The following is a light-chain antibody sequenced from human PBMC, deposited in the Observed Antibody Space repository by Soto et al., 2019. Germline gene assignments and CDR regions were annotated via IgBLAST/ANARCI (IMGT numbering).Light chain of an antibody. CDR1: QTISSY. Sequence: DMQMTQSPSSLSASVGDRVAITCRASQTISSYLNWYQQKPGKAPKLLIFAASSLQTGAPSRFSGSGSGTDFTLTISSLQPEDFATYFCQQSFTTPLTFGGGTKVDIK. V-gene: IGKV1-39*01. J-gene: IGKJ4*01. CDR3: QQSFTTPLT. CDR2: AAS.